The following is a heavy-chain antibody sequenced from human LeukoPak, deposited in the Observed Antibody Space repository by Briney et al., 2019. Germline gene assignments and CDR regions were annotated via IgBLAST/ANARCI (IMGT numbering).Heavy chain of an antibody. D-gene: IGHD1-1*01. V-gene: IGHV4-34*01. CDR3: ARHGTSGTNLNWFDP. CDR1: GGSIRSYY. Sequence: SETLSLTCTVSGGSIRSYYWSWIRQPPGKGLEWVGEINHSGRTNYNPSLKSRVTISVDTSKNQFSLNLSSVTAADTAVYYCARHGTSGTNLNWFDPWGQGTLVTVSS. CDR2: INHSGRT. J-gene: IGHJ5*02.